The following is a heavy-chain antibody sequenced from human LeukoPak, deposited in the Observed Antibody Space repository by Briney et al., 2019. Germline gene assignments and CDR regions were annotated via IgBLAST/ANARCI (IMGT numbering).Heavy chain of an antibody. Sequence: GGSLRLSCAASGFTFSDYYVSWIRQAPGKGLEWVSYISSSGSTIYYADSVKGRFTISRDNAKNSLYLQMNSLRAEDTAVYHCARGSGSYMDDPYDYWGQGTLVTVSS. J-gene: IGHJ4*02. CDR3: ARGSGSYMDDPYDY. CDR2: ISSSGSTI. V-gene: IGHV3-11*01. CDR1: GFTFSDYY. D-gene: IGHD1-26*01.